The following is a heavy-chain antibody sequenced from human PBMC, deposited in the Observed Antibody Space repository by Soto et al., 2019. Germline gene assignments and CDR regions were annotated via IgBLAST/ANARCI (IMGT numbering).Heavy chain of an antibody. V-gene: IGHV1-69*13. CDR3: ARDQRGYSYGWGWYYYYGMDV. D-gene: IGHD5-18*01. CDR2: IIPIFGTA. J-gene: IGHJ6*02. Sequence: GAQVKVSCKASGGTFSSYAISWVRQAPGKGLEWMGGIIPIFGTANYAQKFQGRVTITADESTSTAYMELSSLRSEDTAVYYCARDQRGYSYGWGWYYYYGMDVWGQGTTVTVSS. CDR1: GGTFSSYA.